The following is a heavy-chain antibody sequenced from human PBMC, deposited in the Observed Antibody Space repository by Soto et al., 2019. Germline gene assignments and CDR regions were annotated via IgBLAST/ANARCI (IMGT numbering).Heavy chain of an antibody. V-gene: IGHV1-2*02. CDR1: GYTFTGYY. J-gene: IGHJ5*02. Sequence: QVQLVQSGAEVKKPGASVKVSCKASGYTFTGYYMHWVRQAPGQGLEWMGWINPNSGGTNYAQKFQGRVTMTTDTSTSTAYMELRSLRSDNTAVYYCAREVSSSSDLWFDPWGQGTLVTVSS. D-gene: IGHD6-6*01. CDR2: INPNSGGT. CDR3: AREVSSSSDLWFDP.